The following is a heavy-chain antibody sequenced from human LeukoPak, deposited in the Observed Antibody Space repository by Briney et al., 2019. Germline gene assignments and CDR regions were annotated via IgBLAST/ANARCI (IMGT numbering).Heavy chain of an antibody. CDR3: ARQRGVSGSINWFDP. V-gene: IGHV5-51*01. CDR2: IYPDDSDT. J-gene: IGHJ5*02. D-gene: IGHD3-10*01. Sequence: GESLKISCETSGYSFTTYWIGWVRQMPGTGLEWVGAIYPDDSDTRYSPSFQGQVAISADKSVRTAYLQWSSLQASDTAMYYCARQRGVSGSINWFDPWGQGTLVTVSS. CDR1: GYSFTTYW.